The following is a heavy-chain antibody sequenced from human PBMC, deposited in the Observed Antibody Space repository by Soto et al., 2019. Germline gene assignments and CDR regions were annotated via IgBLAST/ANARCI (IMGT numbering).Heavy chain of an antibody. CDR2: IYYSGST. CDR1: GGSISSSSYY. CDR3: ARGQDKQWLIYASPPHYFDY. Sequence: QLQLQESGPGLVKPSETLSLTCTVSGGSISSSSYYWGWIRQPPGKGLEWIGSIYYSGSTYYNPSLKSRVTISVDTSKNQFSLKLSSVTAADTAVYYCARGQDKQWLIYASPPHYFDYWGQGTLVTVSS. D-gene: IGHD6-19*01. J-gene: IGHJ4*02. V-gene: IGHV4-39*01.